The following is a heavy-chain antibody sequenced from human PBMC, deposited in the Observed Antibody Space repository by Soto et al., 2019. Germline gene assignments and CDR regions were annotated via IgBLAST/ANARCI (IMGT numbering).Heavy chain of an antibody. CDR3: AREVLGYLSGPPYYYYGIDG. V-gene: IGHV1-46*01. CDR2: ITPSGGST. Sequence: ASQKCSCKASGYTCTSYYMHWVRQAPGQGREWMGIITPSGGSTSYAQKFQGRVTMTRDTSTSTVYMELSSLRSEDTAVYYCAREVLGYLSGPPYYYYGIDGCAPGT. CDR1: GYTCTSYY. J-gene: IGHJ6*02. D-gene: IGHD3-10*01.